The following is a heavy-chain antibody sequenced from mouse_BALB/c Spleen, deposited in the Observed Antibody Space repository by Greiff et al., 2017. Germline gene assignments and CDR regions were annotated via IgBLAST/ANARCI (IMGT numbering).Heavy chain of an antibody. Sequence: QVQLQQSGPELVKPGASVKMSCKASGYTFTSYYIHWVKQRPGQGLEWIGWIYPGGGSTKYNEKFKGKTTLTADKSSSTAYMLLSSLTSEDSAVYFCARGVSVDAGWGLAYWGQGTRVTVSA. CDR1: GYTFTSYY. CDR2: IYPGGGST. CDR3: ARGVSVDAGWGLAY. V-gene: IGHV1S56*01. D-gene: IGHD1-1*02. J-gene: IGHJ3*01.